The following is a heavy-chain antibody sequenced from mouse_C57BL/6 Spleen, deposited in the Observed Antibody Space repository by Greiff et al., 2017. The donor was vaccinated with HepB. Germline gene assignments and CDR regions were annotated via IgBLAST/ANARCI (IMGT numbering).Heavy chain of an antibody. CDR3: ASYGNHGDY. Sequence: QVQLQQSGPELVKPGASVKISCKASGYAFSSSWMNWVKQSPGKGLEWIGRIYPGDGDTNYNGKFKGKATLTADKSSSTAYMQLSSLTSEDSAVYFCASYGNHGDYWGQGTSVTVSS. D-gene: IGHD2-1*01. CDR2: IYPGDGDT. CDR1: GYAFSSSW. V-gene: IGHV1-82*01. J-gene: IGHJ4*01.